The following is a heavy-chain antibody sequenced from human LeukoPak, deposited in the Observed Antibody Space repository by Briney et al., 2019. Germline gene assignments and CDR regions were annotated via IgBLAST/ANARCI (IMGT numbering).Heavy chain of an antibody. D-gene: IGHD3-3*01. V-gene: IGHV3-23*01. Sequence: GGSLRLSCAASGFTFSSYAMSWVCQAPGKGLEWVSAISGSGGSTYYADSVKGRFTISRDNSKNTLYLQMNSLRAEDTAVYYCANIPYYDFWSGYYSTYWGQGTLVTVSS. CDR1: GFTFSSYA. CDR2: ISGSGGST. CDR3: ANIPYYDFWSGYYSTY. J-gene: IGHJ4*02.